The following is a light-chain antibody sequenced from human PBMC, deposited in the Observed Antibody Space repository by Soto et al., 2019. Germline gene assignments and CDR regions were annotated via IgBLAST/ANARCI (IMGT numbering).Light chain of an antibody. CDR3: QQYDNYPLT. CDR1: QGISSD. V-gene: IGKV1-8*01. Sequence: AIRMTQSPSSLSASTGDRVTITCRASQGISSDLAWCQQKPGKAPKLLIYAASTLQSGVPSRFSASGSGTDFTLTISRLQSEDFATYYCQQYDNYPLTFGGGTKVEI. J-gene: IGKJ4*01. CDR2: AAS.